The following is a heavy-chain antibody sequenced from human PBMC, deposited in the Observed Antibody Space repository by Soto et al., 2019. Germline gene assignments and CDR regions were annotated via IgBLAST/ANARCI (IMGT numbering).Heavy chain of an antibody. CDR3: ARPLREYSYNNWFDP. CDR1: GGTLSSYA. D-gene: IGHD5-18*01. J-gene: IGHJ5*02. Sequence: QVQLVQSGAEVKKPGSSVKVSCKASGGTLSSYAISWVRQAPGQGLEWMGGIIPIFGTANYAQKFQGRVTITADESTSTAYMELSSLRSEDTAVYYCARPLREYSYNNWFDPWGQGTLVTVSS. V-gene: IGHV1-69*12. CDR2: IIPIFGTA.